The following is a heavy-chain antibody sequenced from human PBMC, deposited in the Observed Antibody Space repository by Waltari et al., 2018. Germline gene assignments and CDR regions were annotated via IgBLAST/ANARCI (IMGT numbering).Heavy chain of an antibody. Sequence: QVQLVQSGAEVKKPGASVKVSCKVSGYTLTELSMHWVRQAPGKGLEWMGGVDPEDGETIYGQKFQGRVTMTEDTSTDTAYMELSSLRSEDTAVYYCATSPPSRGGGWPDKDAFDIWGQGTMVTVSS. J-gene: IGHJ3*02. D-gene: IGHD6-19*01. CDR3: ATSPPSRGGGWPDKDAFDI. CDR2: VDPEDGET. V-gene: IGHV1-24*01. CDR1: GYTLTELS.